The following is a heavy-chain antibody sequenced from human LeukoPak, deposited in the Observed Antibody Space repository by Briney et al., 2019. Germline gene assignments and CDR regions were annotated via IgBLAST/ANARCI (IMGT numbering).Heavy chain of an antibody. J-gene: IGHJ4*02. Sequence: AGGSLRLSCAASGFTFSSDAMHWVRQAPGKGLEWVAFISYDGNINRYADSVKGRFTISIDNSKNTLYLQMNSLRAEDTAVYHCAKDRSTTWACDYWGQGTLVTVSS. V-gene: IGHV3-30*18. D-gene: IGHD1-14*01. CDR2: ISYDGNIN. CDR3: AKDRSTTWACDY. CDR1: GFTFSSDA.